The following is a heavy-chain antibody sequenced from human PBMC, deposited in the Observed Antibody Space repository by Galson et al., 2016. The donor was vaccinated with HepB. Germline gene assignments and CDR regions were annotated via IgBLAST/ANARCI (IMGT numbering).Heavy chain of an antibody. CDR1: XDSLSELS. Sequence: SVKVSCKXXXDSLSELSMHWVRQAPGKGLEYMGISVAEDGEPFYAEKFQGRVTMMEDTSTDTAYLELRSLRSEDTAVDYCATDRAEAALEAFDLWGQGTMVTVSS. CDR2: SVAEDGEP. J-gene: IGHJ3*01. D-gene: IGHD6-19*01. V-gene: IGHV1-24*01. CDR3: ATDRAEAALEAFDL.